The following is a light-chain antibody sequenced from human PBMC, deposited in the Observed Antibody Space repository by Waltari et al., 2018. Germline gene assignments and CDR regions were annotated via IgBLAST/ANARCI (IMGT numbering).Light chain of an antibody. CDR2: RDS. V-gene: IGLV3-1*01. CDR3: QAWDRSQVL. J-gene: IGLJ2*01. Sequence: SDELTQPPSVSVSPGHTATITCPGDNLGDKFVYWYQQKTGQSPVLVIYRDSDRPSGVPERFSGSNSRNTATLTISGTQAMDEADYYCQAWDRSQVLFGGGTKVTVL. CDR1: NLGDKF.